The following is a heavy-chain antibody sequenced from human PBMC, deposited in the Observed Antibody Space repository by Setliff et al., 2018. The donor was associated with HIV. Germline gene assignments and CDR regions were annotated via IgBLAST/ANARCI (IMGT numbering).Heavy chain of an antibody. D-gene: IGHD6-13*01. J-gene: IGHJ4*02. CDR3: MTRELGSAG. CDR2: VNSDGSTK. Sequence: PGGSLRLSCSASGFTFEKYWMHWVRQAPGEGLVWISRVNSDGSTKTYADSVKGRFTISRDNAKKTVYLQMNSLRAEDTAVYYCMTRELGSAGWGQGTLVTVSS. CDR1: GFTFEKYW. V-gene: IGHV3-74*01.